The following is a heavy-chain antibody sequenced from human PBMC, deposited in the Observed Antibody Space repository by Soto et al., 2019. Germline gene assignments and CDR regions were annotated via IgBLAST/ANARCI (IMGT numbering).Heavy chain of an antibody. CDR2: IRYSGAT. V-gene: IGHV4-59*01. D-gene: IGHD3-3*01. J-gene: IGHJ5*02. CDR3: AGGSGWLPGS. Sequence: QVQLQESGPALVKPSETLSLICTVSGGSTTTYYWSWIRQPPGKGLEWIALIRYSGATYYNPSLKSRVTISLDAPRNQFSMKLSSVTAADTAVYYCAGGSGWLPGSWGQGTLVTVSS. CDR1: GGSTTTYY.